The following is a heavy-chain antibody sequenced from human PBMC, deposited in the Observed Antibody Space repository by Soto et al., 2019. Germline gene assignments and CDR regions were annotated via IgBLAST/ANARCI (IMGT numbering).Heavy chain of an antibody. V-gene: IGHV5-10-1*01. CDR2: IDPSDSYT. CDR3: ARPPGYCSSTSCYGTDY. D-gene: IGHD2-2*01. J-gene: IGHJ4*02. CDR1: GYSFTSYW. Sequence: PGESLKISCKGSGYSFTSYWISWVRQMPGKGLEWMGRIDPSDSYTNYSPSFQGHVTISADKSISTAYLQWSSLKASDTAMYYCARPPGYCSSTSCYGTDYWGQGTLVTVS.